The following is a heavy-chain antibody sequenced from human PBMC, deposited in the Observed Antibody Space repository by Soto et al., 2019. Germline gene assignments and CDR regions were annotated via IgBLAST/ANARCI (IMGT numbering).Heavy chain of an antibody. Sequence: QVQLVQSGAEVKKPGSSVKVSCKASGGTFSSYTISWVRQAPGQGLEWMGRINPILGIANYAQKFQGRVTITADKSQSTAYMELSSLRSEDTAVYYCAGELWFGTDDAFDIWGQGTMVTVSS. J-gene: IGHJ3*02. CDR2: INPILGIA. V-gene: IGHV1-69*02. D-gene: IGHD3-10*01. CDR3: AGELWFGTDDAFDI. CDR1: GGTFSSYT.